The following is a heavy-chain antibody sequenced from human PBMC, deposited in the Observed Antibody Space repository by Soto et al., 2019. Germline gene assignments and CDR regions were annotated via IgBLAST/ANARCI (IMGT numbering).Heavy chain of an antibody. D-gene: IGHD3-3*01. Sequence: ASVTVSCKASGYTFTSYDINWVRQATGQGLEWMGWMNPNSGNTGYAQKFQGRVTMTRNTSISTAYMELSSLRSEDTAVYYCARVFRGGSSYYDFWSGYYRDDAFDIWGQGTMVTVSS. J-gene: IGHJ3*02. CDR3: ARVFRGGSSYYDFWSGYYRDDAFDI. CDR1: GYTFTSYD. CDR2: MNPNSGNT. V-gene: IGHV1-8*01.